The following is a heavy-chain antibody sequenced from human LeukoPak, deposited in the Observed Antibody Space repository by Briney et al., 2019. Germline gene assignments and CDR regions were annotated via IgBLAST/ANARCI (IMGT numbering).Heavy chain of an antibody. CDR3: ARGGTPYTIFGVVMTG. J-gene: IGHJ4*02. Sequence: GGSLRLSCAASGFTFSSYSMNWVRQAPGKGLEWVSSISSSSSYIYYADSVKGRFTISRDNAKNSLYLQMNSLRAEDTAAYYCARGGTPYTIFGVVMTGWGQGTLVTVSS. CDR1: GFTFSSYS. V-gene: IGHV3-21*01. D-gene: IGHD3-3*01. CDR2: ISSSSSYI.